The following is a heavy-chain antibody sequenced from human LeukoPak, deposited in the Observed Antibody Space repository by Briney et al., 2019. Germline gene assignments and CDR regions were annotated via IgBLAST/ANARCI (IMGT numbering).Heavy chain of an antibody. CDR2: ISSSGSTV. J-gene: IGHJ4*02. Sequence: GGSLRLSCAASGFSFSTYEMHWVRQAPGKGLEWVSDISSSGSTVYYADSVKGRFTTSRDNANNYLYLQTHSLRAEDTAVYYCSLLAVASPQDYWGQGTLVTVSS. V-gene: IGHV3-48*03. D-gene: IGHD6-19*01. CDR3: SLLAVASPQDY. CDR1: GFSFSTYE.